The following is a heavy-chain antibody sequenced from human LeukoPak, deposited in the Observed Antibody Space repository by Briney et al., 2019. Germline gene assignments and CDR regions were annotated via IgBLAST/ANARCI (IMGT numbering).Heavy chain of an antibody. Sequence: GGSLRLSCAASGLSFSSYWMHWVRQAPGKGLVWVSRIDSDGSSTNSADSVKGRFTISRDNAKNTLYLQMSSLRAEDTAVYYCARGRYSGYYDSRSYGLGDYWGQGTLVTVSS. CDR1: GLSFSSYW. J-gene: IGHJ4*02. CDR3: ARGRYSGYYDSRSYGLGDY. D-gene: IGHD3-22*01. V-gene: IGHV3-74*01. CDR2: IDSDGSST.